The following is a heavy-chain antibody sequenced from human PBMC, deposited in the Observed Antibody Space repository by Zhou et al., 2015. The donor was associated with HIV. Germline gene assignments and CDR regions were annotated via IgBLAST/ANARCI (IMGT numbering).Heavy chain of an antibody. CDR3: ARSYYYDSSGYYQFDY. D-gene: IGHD3-22*01. Sequence: QVQLVQSGAEVKKPGSSVKVSCKASGGTFSSYTISWVRQAPGQGLEWMGRIIPILGIANYAQKFQGRVTITADKSTSTAYMELSSLRSEDTAVYYCARSYYYDSSGYYQFDYWGQGTLVTVSS. CDR2: IIPILGIA. J-gene: IGHJ4*02. V-gene: IGHV1-69*02. CDR1: GGTFSSYT.